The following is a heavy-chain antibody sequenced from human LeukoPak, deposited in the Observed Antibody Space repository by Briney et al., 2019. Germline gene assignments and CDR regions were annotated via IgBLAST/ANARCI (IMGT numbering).Heavy chain of an antibody. CDR3: ARGGDYYDSSGTPDAFDI. CDR2: ISAYNGNT. V-gene: IGHV1-18*01. J-gene: IGHJ3*02. D-gene: IGHD3-22*01. Sequence: GASVKVSCKASGYTFTSYGISWVRQAPGQGLEWMGWISAYNGNTNYAQKLQGRVTMTTDTSTSTAYMELRSLRSGDTAVYYCARGGDYYDSSGTPDAFDIRGQGTMVTVSS. CDR1: GYTFTSYG.